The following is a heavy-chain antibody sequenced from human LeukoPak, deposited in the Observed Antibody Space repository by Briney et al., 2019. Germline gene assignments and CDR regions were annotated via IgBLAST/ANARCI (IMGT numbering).Heavy chain of an antibody. CDR2: INPNSGGT. J-gene: IGHJ3*02. V-gene: IGHV1-2*02. D-gene: IGHD3-22*01. CDR1: GYTFTGYY. Sequence: ASVKVSCKASGYTFTGYYMHWVQQAPGQGLEWMGWINPNSGGTNYAQKFQGRVTMTRDTSISTAYMELSRLRSDDTAVYYCARDATYYYDSSRLDAFDIWGQGTMVTVSS. CDR3: ARDATYYYDSSRLDAFDI.